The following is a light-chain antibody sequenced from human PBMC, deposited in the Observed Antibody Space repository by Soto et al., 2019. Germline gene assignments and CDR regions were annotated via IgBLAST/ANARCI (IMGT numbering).Light chain of an antibody. CDR2: AAS. CDR1: QSVSSTY. Sequence: EIVLTQSPDALSLFTGERATLSCRASQSVSSTYLAWYQQKPGQAPRPLISAASSRATGTPDRFSGSGSGTDFTLTISRLEPEDFAVYYCQQYGSSRWTFGQGTKV. CDR3: QQYGSSRWT. J-gene: IGKJ1*01. V-gene: IGKV3-20*01.